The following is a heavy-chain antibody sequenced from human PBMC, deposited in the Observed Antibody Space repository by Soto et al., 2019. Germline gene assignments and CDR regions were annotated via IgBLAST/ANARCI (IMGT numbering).Heavy chain of an antibody. V-gene: IGHV3-7*01. CDR1: GFTFSSYW. Sequence: GGSLRLSCAASGFTFSSYWMSWVRQAPGKGLEWVANIKQDGSEKYYVDSVKGRFTISRDNAKNSLYLQMNSLRAEDTAVYYCARDQTSGSYYDAFDIWGQGTMVTVSS. CDR2: IKQDGSEK. D-gene: IGHD1-26*01. CDR3: ARDQTSGSYYDAFDI. J-gene: IGHJ3*02.